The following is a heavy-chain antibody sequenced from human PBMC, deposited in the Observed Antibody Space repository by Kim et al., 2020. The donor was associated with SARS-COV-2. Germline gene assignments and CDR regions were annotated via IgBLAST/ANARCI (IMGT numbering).Heavy chain of an antibody. V-gene: IGHV4-61*01. J-gene: IGHJ6*02. D-gene: IGHD3-10*01. CDR3: ARDHRMVRGATPTYYYYGMDV. CDR1: GGSVSSGSYY. CDR2: IYYSGST. Sequence: SETLSLTCTVSGGSVSSGSYYWSWIRQPPGKGLEWIGYIYYSGSTNYNPSLKSRVTISVDTSKNQFSLKLSSVTAADTAVYYCARDHRMVRGATPTYYYYGMDVWGQGTTVTVSS.